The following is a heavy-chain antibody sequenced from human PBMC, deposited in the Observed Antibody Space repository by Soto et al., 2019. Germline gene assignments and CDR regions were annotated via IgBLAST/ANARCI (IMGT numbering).Heavy chain of an antibody. J-gene: IGHJ6*02. CDR2: ISYDGSNK. CDR1: GFTFSSYG. Sequence: PGGSLRLSCAASGFTFSSYGMHWVRQAPGKGLEWVAVISYDGSNKYYADSVKGRFTISRDNSKNTLYLQMNSLRAEDTAVYYCAKAGLRDYYGMDVWGQGTTVTVSS. D-gene: IGHD4-17*01. V-gene: IGHV3-30*18. CDR3: AKAGLRDYYGMDV.